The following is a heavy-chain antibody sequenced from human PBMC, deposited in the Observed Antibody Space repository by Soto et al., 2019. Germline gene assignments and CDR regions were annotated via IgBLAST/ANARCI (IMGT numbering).Heavy chain of an antibody. CDR3: ARVWDGSMVRGVIIPYNRFDP. V-gene: IGHV4-59*01. D-gene: IGHD3-10*01. CDR1: GGSISSYY. Sequence: SETLSLTCTVSGGSISSYYWSWIRQPPGKGLEWIGYIYYSGSTNYNPSLKSRVTISVDTSKNQFSLKLSSVTAADTAVYYCARVWDGSMVRGVIIPYNRFDPWGQGTLVTVSS. CDR2: IYYSGST. J-gene: IGHJ5*02.